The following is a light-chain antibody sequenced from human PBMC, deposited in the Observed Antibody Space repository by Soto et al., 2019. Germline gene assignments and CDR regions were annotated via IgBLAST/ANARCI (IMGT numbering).Light chain of an antibody. CDR1: QSVSSN. CDR2: GAS. Sequence: EIVMTQSPATLSVSPGERATLSCRASQSVSSNLAWYQQKPGQAPRLLSYGASTRATGIPARFSGSGSGTEFTLTISSLQSEDFAVYYCQQYNNWPRTLGQGTKLEIK. V-gene: IGKV3-15*01. CDR3: QQYNNWPRT. J-gene: IGKJ2*01.